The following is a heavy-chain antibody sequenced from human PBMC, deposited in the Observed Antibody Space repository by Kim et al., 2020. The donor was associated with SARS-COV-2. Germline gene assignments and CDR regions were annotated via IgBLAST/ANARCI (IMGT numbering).Heavy chain of an antibody. Sequence: GGSLRLSCAASGFTFSQYGMYWVRQAPGKGLEWVAVIWYDGSNNYYADSVKGQFTISRDNSKNTLYLQMNSLRVEDTAVYYCAKAAVSAIFYGMDVWGQG. CDR2: IWYDGSNN. CDR3: AKAAVSAIFYGMDV. V-gene: IGHV3-33*07. J-gene: IGHJ6*02. D-gene: IGHD2-21*02. CDR1: GFTFSQYG.